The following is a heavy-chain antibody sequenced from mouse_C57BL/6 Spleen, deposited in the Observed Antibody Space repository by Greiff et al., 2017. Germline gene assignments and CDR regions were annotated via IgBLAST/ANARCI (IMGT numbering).Heavy chain of an antibody. J-gene: IGHJ4*01. CDR2: ISGGGGNT. V-gene: IGHV5-9*01. D-gene: IGHD1-1*01. Sequence: EVKLVESGGGLVKPGGSLKLSCAASGFTFSSYTMSWVRQTPEKRLEWVATISGGGGNTYYPDSVQGRFTISRDNAKNTLYLQMSSLRSEDTALYYCARLSITTVVATRSYAMDYWGQGTSVTVSS. CDR1: GFTFSSYT. CDR3: ARLSITTVVATRSYAMDY.